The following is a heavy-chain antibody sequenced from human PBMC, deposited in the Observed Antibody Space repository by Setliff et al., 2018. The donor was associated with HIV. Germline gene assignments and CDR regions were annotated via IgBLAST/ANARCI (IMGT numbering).Heavy chain of an antibody. V-gene: IGHV4-59*08. Sequence: PSETLSLTCTVSGGSLRTFHWTWLRQAPGKGLEWLGHIYDVGVTNYNPSLKNRVTISLGASQTRCSLTLASVPATDTDLYFCAKRRGSGTHYDALDPWGQGILVTVSS. D-gene: IGHD3-10*01. CDR2: IYDVGVT. J-gene: IGHJ5*02. CDR3: AKRRGSGTHYDALDP. CDR1: GGSLRTFH.